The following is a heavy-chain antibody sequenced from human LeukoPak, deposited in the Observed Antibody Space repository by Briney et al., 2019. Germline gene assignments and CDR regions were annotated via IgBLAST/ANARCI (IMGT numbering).Heavy chain of an antibody. J-gene: IGHJ6*03. Sequence: PSETLSLTCTVSGGSISSYYWGWIRQPPGKGLEWIGSIYYSGSTYYNPSLKSRVTISVDTSKNQFSLKLSSVTAADTAVYYCAREVAGYYYYYYYYMDVWGKGTTVTVSS. D-gene: IGHD6-19*01. V-gene: IGHV4-39*07. CDR1: GGSISSYY. CDR3: AREVAGYYYYYYYYMDV. CDR2: IYYSGST.